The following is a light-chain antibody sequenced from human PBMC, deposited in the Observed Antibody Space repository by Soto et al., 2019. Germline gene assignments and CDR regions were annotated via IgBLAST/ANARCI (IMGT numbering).Light chain of an antibody. CDR1: SSDVGSYNY. CDR2: EVS. CDR3: SSYAGSNNHVI. V-gene: IGLV2-8*01. Sequence: QSALTQPPSASGSPGQSVTISCTGTSSDVGSYNYVSWYQQHPGKAPKLIIYEVSKRPSGVPDRFSGSKSGNTASLTVSGLQAEDEADYYCSSYAGSNNHVIFGGVTKVTVL. J-gene: IGLJ2*01.